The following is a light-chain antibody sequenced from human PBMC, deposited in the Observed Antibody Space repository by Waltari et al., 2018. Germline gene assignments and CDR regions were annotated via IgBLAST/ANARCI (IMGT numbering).Light chain of an antibody. Sequence: AIRMTQSPSSLSASTGDRVTITCRASQSVSTYLAWYQQKPGKAPKLLIYAASTLQRGVPVSFRGSGSGTDFTLSISCLQSEDFATYYCQQYYDYQRSFGQGTKVEIK. V-gene: IGKV1-8*01. CDR3: QQYYDYQRS. J-gene: IGKJ1*01. CDR1: QSVSTY. CDR2: AAS.